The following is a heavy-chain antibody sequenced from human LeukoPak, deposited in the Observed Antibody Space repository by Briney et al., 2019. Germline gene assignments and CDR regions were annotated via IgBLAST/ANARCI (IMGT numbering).Heavy chain of an antibody. CDR2: INWNGGST. CDR3: ARVRVVWDLDDAFDI. J-gene: IGHJ3*02. D-gene: IGHD1-26*01. CDR1: GFTFDDYG. V-gene: IGHV3-20*04. Sequence: PGGSLRLSCAASGFTFDDYGMNWVRQAPGKGLEWVSGINWNGGSTVYADSVKGRFTISRDNAKNSPYLQMNSLRAEDTALYYCARVRVVWDLDDAFDIWGQGTMVTVSS.